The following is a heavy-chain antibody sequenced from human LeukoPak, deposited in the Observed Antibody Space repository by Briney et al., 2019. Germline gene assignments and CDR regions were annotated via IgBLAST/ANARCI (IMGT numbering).Heavy chain of an antibody. CDR3: AKDSSTTVTTKGGPRRSFDY. J-gene: IGHJ4*02. V-gene: IGHV3-23*01. D-gene: IGHD4-17*01. Sequence: PGGSLRLSCAASGFTFSSYVMSWVRQAPGEGLDWGSVISGSGGTTYYADSVKGRFTISRDNSKNTLYLQMNSLRAEDTAIYYCAKDSSTTVTTKGGPRRSFDYWGLGTLVTVSS. CDR2: ISGSGGTT. CDR1: GFTFSSYV.